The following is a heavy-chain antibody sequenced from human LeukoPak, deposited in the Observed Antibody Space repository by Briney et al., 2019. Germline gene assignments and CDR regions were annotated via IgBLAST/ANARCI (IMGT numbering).Heavy chain of an antibody. D-gene: IGHD1-26*01. V-gene: IGHV3-30-3*01. CDR3: ARVGYSGSYYFAFDI. J-gene: IGHJ3*02. Sequence: PGRSLRLSCAASGFTFSSYAMHWVRQAPGKGLEWVAVISYDGSNKYYADSVKGRFTISRDNSKNTLYLQMNSLRAEVTAVYYCARVGYSGSYYFAFDIWGQGTMVTVSS. CDR2: ISYDGSNK. CDR1: GFTFSSYA.